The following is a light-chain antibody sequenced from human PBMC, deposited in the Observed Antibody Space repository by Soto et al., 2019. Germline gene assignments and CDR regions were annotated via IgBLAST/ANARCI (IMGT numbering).Light chain of an antibody. Sequence: EIVMTQSPATLSVSPGERATLSCRASQSVSSNLAWYQQKPGQAPRRLIYCASTRATGIPARCSGSGSGTEFTLTISSLQSEDFAVYYCQQYNNWPPYTFGQGTKLEIK. V-gene: IGKV3-15*01. CDR3: QQYNNWPPYT. J-gene: IGKJ2*01. CDR1: QSVSSN. CDR2: CAS.